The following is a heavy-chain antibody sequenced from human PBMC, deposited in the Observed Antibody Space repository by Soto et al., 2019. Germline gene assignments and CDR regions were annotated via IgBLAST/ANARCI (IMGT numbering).Heavy chain of an antibody. V-gene: IGHV3-20*04. CDR1: GFTFDDYG. Sequence: EVQLVESGGGVVRPGGSLRLSCAASGFTFDDYGMSWVRQAAGKGLEWVSGSTWNGGSTGYADSVKGRFTISRDNAKNSLYLQMNSLRAEDTALYYCARLYSSGWYGPGRYWGQGTLVTVSS. CDR2: STWNGGST. J-gene: IGHJ4*02. CDR3: ARLYSSGWYGPGRY. D-gene: IGHD6-19*01.